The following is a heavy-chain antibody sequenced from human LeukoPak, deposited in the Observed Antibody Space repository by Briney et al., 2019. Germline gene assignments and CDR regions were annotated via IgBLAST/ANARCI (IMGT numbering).Heavy chain of an antibody. J-gene: IGHJ6*03. Sequence: TSSETLSLTCAVYGGSFSGYYWSWIRQPPGKGLEWIGEINHSGSTNYNPSLKSRVTISVDTPKNQFSLQLNSVTPEDTAVYYCARARTRETRIYYYYMDVWGKGTTVTVSS. V-gene: IGHV4-34*01. CDR2: INHSGST. CDR1: GGSFSGYY. D-gene: IGHD1-26*01. CDR3: ARARTRETRIYYYYMDV.